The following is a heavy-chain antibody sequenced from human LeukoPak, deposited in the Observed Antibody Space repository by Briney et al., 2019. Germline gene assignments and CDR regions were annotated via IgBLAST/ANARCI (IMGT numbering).Heavy chain of an antibody. Sequence: SETLSLTCAVYGGSFSGYYWSWIRQPPGKGLEWTGEINHSGSTNYNPSLKGRVTISVDTSKNQFSLKLSSVTAADTAVYYCARDDDMGNAFDIWGQGTMVTVSS. CDR2: INHSGST. CDR3: ARDDDMGNAFDI. D-gene: IGHD3-22*01. J-gene: IGHJ3*02. V-gene: IGHV4-34*01. CDR1: GGSFSGYY.